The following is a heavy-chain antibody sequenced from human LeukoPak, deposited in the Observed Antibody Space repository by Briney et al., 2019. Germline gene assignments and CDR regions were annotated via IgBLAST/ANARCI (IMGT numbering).Heavy chain of an antibody. J-gene: IGHJ6*02. CDR3: ARDDRFGPVLDV. D-gene: IGHD3/OR15-3a*01. CDR1: GFTFDDYT. CDR2: ISWDGGST. Sequence: GGSLRLSCAASGFTFDDYTMHWVRQAPGKGLEWVSLISWDGGSTYYADSVKGRFTISRDNSKNSLYLQMDSLRAEDTAVYYCARDDRFGPVLDVWGQGTTVTASS. V-gene: IGHV3-43*01.